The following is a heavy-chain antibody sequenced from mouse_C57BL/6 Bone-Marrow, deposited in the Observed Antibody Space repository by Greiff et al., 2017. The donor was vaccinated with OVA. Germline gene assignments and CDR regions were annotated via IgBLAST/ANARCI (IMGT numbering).Heavy chain of an antibody. V-gene: IGHV1-59*01. D-gene: IGHD1-1*01. CDR2: IDPSDSYT. CDR1: GYTFTSYW. CDR3: TRWGRVLAY. J-gene: IGHJ3*01. Sequence: QVQLQQPGAELVRPGTSVKLSCKASGYTFTSYWMHWVKQRPGQGLEWIGVIDPSDSYTNYNQKFKGKATLTVDTSSSTAYMQLSSLTSEDSAVYYYTRWGRVLAYWGQGTLVTVSA.